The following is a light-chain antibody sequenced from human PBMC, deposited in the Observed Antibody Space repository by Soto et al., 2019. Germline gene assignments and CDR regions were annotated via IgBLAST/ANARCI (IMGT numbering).Light chain of an antibody. Sequence: QSALTQPASVSGSPGQSITISCTGTTSEVGGYNFASWYQQQPGTAPKLMIYDVSNRPSGVSNRFSGSKSGNTASLTISGLQPEDEADYYCSSYTSSSAVVFGGGTKLTVL. CDR2: DVS. V-gene: IGLV2-14*01. CDR1: TSEVGGYNF. J-gene: IGLJ2*01. CDR3: SSYTSSSAVV.